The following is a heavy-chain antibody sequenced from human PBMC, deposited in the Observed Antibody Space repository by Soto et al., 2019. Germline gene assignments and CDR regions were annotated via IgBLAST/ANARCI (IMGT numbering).Heavy chain of an antibody. Sequence: EVQLLESGGGLVQPGGSLRLSCAASGFTFSSYAMSWVRQAPGKGLEWVSAISGSGGSTYYADSVKGRFTISRDNSKNTLYLQTNSLRAEDTAVCYCARDVGSTILRRYCSSTSGNADYEYFHHWGQGTLVTVSS. J-gene: IGHJ1*01. V-gene: IGHV3-23*01. CDR3: ARDVGSTILRRYCSSTSGNADYEYFHH. D-gene: IGHD2-2*01. CDR1: GFTFSSYA. CDR2: ISGSGGST.